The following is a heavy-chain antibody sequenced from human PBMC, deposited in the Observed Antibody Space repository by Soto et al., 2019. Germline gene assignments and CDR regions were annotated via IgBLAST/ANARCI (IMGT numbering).Heavy chain of an antibody. CDR2: MNPNSGNT. CDR3: ASIRGSGYCSGGSCYPTYYYYGMDV. D-gene: IGHD2-15*01. J-gene: IGHJ6*02. V-gene: IGHV1-8*01. CDR1: GYTFTSYD. Sequence: ASVNVSCKASGYTFTSYDINWVRQATGQGLEWMGWMNPNSGNTGYAQKFQGRVTMTRNTSISTAYMELSSLRSEDTAVYYCASIRGSGYCSGGSCYPTYYYYGMDVWGQGTTVTVSS.